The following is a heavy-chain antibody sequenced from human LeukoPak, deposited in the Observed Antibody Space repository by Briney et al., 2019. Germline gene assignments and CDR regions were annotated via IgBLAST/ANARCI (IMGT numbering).Heavy chain of an antibody. V-gene: IGHV4-34*01. CDR3: ARLAKCTSTCRGKYWFFDL. Sequence: SETLSLTCAVYGESFSGYIWGWIRQAPGKGLGWVGEMSHSGKSTHSPSLKSRVTTSVDTAKYQFSLQLTSVTAADTAVYYCARLAKCTSTCRGKYWFFDLWGRGTLVSVSS. D-gene: IGHD2-8*01. CDR1: GESFSGYI. CDR2: MSHSGKS. J-gene: IGHJ2*01.